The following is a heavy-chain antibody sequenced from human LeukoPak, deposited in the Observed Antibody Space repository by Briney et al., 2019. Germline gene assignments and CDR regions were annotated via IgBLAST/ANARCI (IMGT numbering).Heavy chain of an antibody. Sequence: GGSLRLSCAASGFTLSSYAMSWVRQAPGKGLEWVSAISGSGGSTYYADSVKGRFTISRDNSKNTLYLQMNSLRAEDTAVYYCAKGNYDYVWGSYPWFDYWGQGTLVTVSS. J-gene: IGHJ4*02. CDR1: GFTLSSYA. CDR3: AKGNYDYVWGSYPWFDY. V-gene: IGHV3-23*01. D-gene: IGHD3-16*02. CDR2: ISGSGGST.